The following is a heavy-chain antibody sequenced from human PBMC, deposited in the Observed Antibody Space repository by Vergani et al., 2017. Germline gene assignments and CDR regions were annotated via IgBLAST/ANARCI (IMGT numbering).Heavy chain of an antibody. J-gene: IGHJ6*03. D-gene: IGHD6-25*01. CDR3: ARVDTQVPATSHFYYMDV. CDR1: GGSISSGDHC. CDR2: IFYSGTT. Sequence: QVQLQESGPGVVKPSQTLSLPFAVSGGSISSGDHCWTWIRQRPGKGLELIGYIFYSGTTYDNPSLRSRLTISVDTSQNQFSLKLRSVTAADTAVYYCARVDTQVPATSHFYYMDVWGKGTTVVVSS. V-gene: IGHV4-31*11.